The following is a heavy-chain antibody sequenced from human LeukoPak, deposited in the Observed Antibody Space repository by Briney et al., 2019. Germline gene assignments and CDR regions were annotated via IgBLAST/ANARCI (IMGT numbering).Heavy chain of an antibody. CDR1: GGSFSGYY. CDR2: INHSGST. J-gene: IGHJ4*02. D-gene: IGHD2-21*02. V-gene: IGHV4-34*01. CDR3: ARGPYRGGDCSNHFDY. Sequence: PSETLSLTCAVYGGSFSGYYWSWIRQPPGKGLEWIGEINHSGSTNYNPSLKSRVTISVDTSKNQFSLKLSSVTAADTAVYYCARGPYRGGDCSNHFDYWGQGTLVTVSS.